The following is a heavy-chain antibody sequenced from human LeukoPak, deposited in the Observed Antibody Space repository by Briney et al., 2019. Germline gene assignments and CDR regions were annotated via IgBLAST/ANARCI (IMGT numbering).Heavy chain of an antibody. CDR1: GGSISSYY. J-gene: IGHJ4*02. Sequence: SETLSLTCTVSGGSISSYYWSWIRQPPGKGLEWIGYIYYSGSTNYNPSLKSRVTISVDTSKNQFSLKLSSVTAADTAVYYCARDSGSYSLLDYWAREPWSPSPQ. D-gene: IGHD1-26*01. CDR2: IYYSGST. CDR3: ARDSGSYSLLDY. V-gene: IGHV4-59*01.